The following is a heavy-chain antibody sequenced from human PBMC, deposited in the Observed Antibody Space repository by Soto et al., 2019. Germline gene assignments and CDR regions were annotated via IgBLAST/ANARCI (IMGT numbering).Heavy chain of an antibody. Sequence: SDTLSLTCAVYIGSFSCYYGVLIRQPPGKGLGYIEEINHSGITNYNPSLKSRVTISVDTSKNQFSLELSSVTAADMAVYYRARGGDYYENTGFDYWGQGTLVT. J-gene: IGHJ4*02. CDR1: IGSFSCYY. CDR3: ARGGDYYENTGFDY. D-gene: IGHD3-22*01. V-gene: IGHV4-34*01. CDR2: INHSGIT.